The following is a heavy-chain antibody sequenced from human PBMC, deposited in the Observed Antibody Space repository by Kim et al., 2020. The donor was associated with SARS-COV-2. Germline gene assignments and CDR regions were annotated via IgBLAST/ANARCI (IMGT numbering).Heavy chain of an antibody. CDR3: ARGREHRITIFGVVTRKAFDI. V-gene: IGHV4-34*01. J-gene: IGHJ3*02. D-gene: IGHD3-3*01. Sequence: SETLSLTCAVYGGSFSGYYWSWIRQPPGKGLEWIGEINHSGSTNYNPSLKSRVTISVDTSKNQFSLKLSSVTAADTAVYYCARGREHRITIFGVVTRKAFDIWGQGTMVTVSS. CDR1: GGSFSGYY. CDR2: INHSGST.